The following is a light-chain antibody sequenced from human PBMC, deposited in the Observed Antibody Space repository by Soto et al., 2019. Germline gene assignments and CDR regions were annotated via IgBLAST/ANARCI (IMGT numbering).Light chain of an antibody. Sequence: QSVLPQPPSASGSPGQSVTISCTGTSGDVGGYDYVSWYQQHPGKAPKLMIYEVTKRPLGVPDRFSGSKSGNTASLTVSGLQAEDEADYYCSSYAGSDNPYVFGTGTKVTVL. J-gene: IGLJ1*01. V-gene: IGLV2-8*01. CDR1: SGDVGGYDY. CDR2: EVT. CDR3: SSYAGSDNPYV.